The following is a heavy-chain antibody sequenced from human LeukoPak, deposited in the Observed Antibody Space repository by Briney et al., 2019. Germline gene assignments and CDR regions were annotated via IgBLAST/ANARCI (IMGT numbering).Heavy chain of an antibody. V-gene: IGHV3-30*18. CDR3: AKDRGLYSSTRWYYFDY. CDR2: ISYDGSNK. D-gene: IGHD2-2*02. J-gene: IGHJ4*02. Sequence: GRSLRLSCAASGFTFSSYGMHWVRQAPGKGLEWVAVISYDGSNKYYADSVKGRFTISRGNSKNTLYLQMNSLRAEDTAVYYCAKDRGLYSSTRWYYFDYWGQGTLVTVSS. CDR1: GFTFSSYG.